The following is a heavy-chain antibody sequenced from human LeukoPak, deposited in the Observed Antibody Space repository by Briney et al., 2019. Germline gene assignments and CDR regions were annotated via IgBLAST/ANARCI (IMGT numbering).Heavy chain of an antibody. D-gene: IGHD1-7*01. Sequence: PSETLSLTCTVSGGSISSSSYYWGWIRQPPGKGLEWIGSIYYSGSTYYNPSLKSRVTISVDTSKNQFSLKLSSVTAADTAVYYCARFSYKRYNWNYAGSSDYWGQGTLVTVSS. V-gene: IGHV4-39*07. J-gene: IGHJ4*02. CDR2: IYYSGST. CDR3: ARFSYKRYNWNYAGSSDY. CDR1: GGSISSSSYY.